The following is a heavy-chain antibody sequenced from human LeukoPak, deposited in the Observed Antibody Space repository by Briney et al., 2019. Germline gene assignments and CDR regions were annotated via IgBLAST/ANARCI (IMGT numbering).Heavy chain of an antibody. D-gene: IGHD3-3*01. CDR3: ARDRVYDFWSGYPRDNWFDP. CDR2: IYISGST. V-gene: IGHV4-4*07. Sequence: PSETLSLTCTVSGGSISSYYWSWIRQPAGKGLEWIGRIYISGSTNYNPSLKSRVTMSVDTSKNQFSLKLSSVTAADTAVYYCARDRVYDFWSGYPRDNWFDPWGQGTLVTVSS. CDR1: GGSISSYY. J-gene: IGHJ5*02.